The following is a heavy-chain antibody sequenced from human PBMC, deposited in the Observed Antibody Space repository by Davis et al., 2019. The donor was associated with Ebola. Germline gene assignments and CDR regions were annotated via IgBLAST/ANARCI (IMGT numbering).Heavy chain of an antibody. J-gene: IGHJ4*02. CDR3: ARRVWVQTTEADFYDN. Sequence: AASVKVSCKASGYTFTRYSISWVRQAPGQGLEWMGWISAYNGNTNYAQKFQARVTMTTDTSTSTAYMELRSLTSDDTAVYYCARRVWVQTTEADFYDNWGQGTLVTVSS. CDR2: ISAYNGNT. D-gene: IGHD3-16*01. CDR1: GYTFTRYS. V-gene: IGHV1-18*01.